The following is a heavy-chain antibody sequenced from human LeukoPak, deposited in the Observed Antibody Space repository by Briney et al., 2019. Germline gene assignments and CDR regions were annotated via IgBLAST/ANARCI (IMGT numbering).Heavy chain of an antibody. CDR1: GGSISSYY. D-gene: IGHD1-26*01. CDR2: IYYSGST. J-gene: IGHJ6*02. Sequence: PSETLSLTCTVSGGSISSYYWSWIRQPPGKGLEWIGYIYYSGSTNYNPSLKSRVTISVDTSKNQFSLKLSSVTAADTAVYYCARDSELHYGMDVWGQGTTVTVSS. CDR3: ARDSELHYGMDV. V-gene: IGHV4-59*01.